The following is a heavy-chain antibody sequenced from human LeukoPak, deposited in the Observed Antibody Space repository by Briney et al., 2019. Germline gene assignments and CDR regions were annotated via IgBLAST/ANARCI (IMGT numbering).Heavy chain of an antibody. J-gene: IGHJ6*02. CDR1: GFTFSSYA. Sequence: GGSLRLSCAASGFTFSSYAMSWVRQAPGKGLEWVSAISGSGGSTYYADSVKGRFTISRDNSKNTLYLQMNSLRAEDTAVYYCARNMVRGDIGPLGVWGQGTTVTVSS. CDR2: ISGSGGST. D-gene: IGHD3-10*01. V-gene: IGHV3-23*01. CDR3: ARNMVRGDIGPLGV.